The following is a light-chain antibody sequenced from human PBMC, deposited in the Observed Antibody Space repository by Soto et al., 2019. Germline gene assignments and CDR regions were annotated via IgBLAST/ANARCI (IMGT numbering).Light chain of an antibody. V-gene: IGKV3-20*01. CDR1: QSISSY. Sequence: EIVLTQSPAALSLSPGERATLSCRASQSISSYLAWYQQKPGQAPRRLIFRASSRATGIPDRFSGSGSGTDFTLTISRLEPEDFAVYYCQQYDTSPWTFGQGTKVDIK. CDR3: QQYDTSPWT. J-gene: IGKJ1*01. CDR2: RAS.